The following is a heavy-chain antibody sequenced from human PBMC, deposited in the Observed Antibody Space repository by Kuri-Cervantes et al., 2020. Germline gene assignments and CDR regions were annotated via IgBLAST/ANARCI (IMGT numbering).Heavy chain of an antibody. CDR1: GGSFSGYY. Sequence: SETLSLTCAVYGGSFSGYYWSWIRQPPGKGLEWIGEINHSGSTNYNPSLKSRVTISVDTSKNQFSLKLKSVTAADTAVYYCARDYSRSWSRAPFDYWGQGTLVTVSS. CDR2: INHSGST. V-gene: IGHV4-34*01. J-gene: IGHJ4*02. CDR3: ARDYSRSWSRAPFDY. D-gene: IGHD6-13*01.